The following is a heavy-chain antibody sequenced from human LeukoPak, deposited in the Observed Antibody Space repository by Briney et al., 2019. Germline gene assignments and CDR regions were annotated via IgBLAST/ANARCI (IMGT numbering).Heavy chain of an antibody. D-gene: IGHD1-7*01. J-gene: IGHJ4*02. CDR3: ARNGRWNSGSSGYYFDY. V-gene: IGHV1-69*04. CDR1: GGTFSSYA. CDR2: IIPILGIA. Sequence: SVKVSCKASGGTFSSYAISWVRQAPGQGLEWMGRIIPILGIANYAQKFQGRVTITADKSTSTAYMELSSLRSEDTAVYYCARNGRWNSGSSGYYFDYWGQGTLVTVSS.